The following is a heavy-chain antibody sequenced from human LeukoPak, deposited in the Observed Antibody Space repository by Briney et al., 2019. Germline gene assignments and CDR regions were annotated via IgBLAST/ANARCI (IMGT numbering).Heavy chain of an antibody. CDR2: INPNSGGT. V-gene: IGHV1-2*02. CDR1: GYTFTGYY. D-gene: IGHD1-26*01. CDR3: ARRRIVGAKESALDI. Sequence: ASVKVSCKASGYTFTGYYMHWVRQAPGQGLEWMGWINPNSGGTNYAQKFQGRVTMTRDTSISTAYMELSRLRSDDTAVYYCARRRIVGAKESALDIWGQGTMVTVSS. J-gene: IGHJ3*02.